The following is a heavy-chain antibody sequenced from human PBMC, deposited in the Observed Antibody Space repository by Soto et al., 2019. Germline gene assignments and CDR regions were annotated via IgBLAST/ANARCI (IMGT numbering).Heavy chain of an antibody. CDR2: TYYRSKWYY. J-gene: IGHJ6*02. Sequence: SQTLSLTCAISGDSVSSTSAAWNWIRQSPSRGLEWLGRTYYRSKWYYGYAVSVKSRITINPDTSKNQFSLQLNYVTPEDTAVYYCARIHSSSSSDMDVWGQGTTVTVSS. D-gene: IGHD6-6*01. CDR1: GDSVSSTSAA. CDR3: ARIHSSSSSDMDV. V-gene: IGHV6-1*01.